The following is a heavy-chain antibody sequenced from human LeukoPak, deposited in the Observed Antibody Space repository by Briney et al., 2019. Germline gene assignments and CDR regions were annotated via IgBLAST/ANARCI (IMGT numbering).Heavy chain of an antibody. Sequence: PSETLSLTCTVSGGSVSSGNYYWSWIRQPPGKGLEWTGYISYSGSTNYNPSLKSRVTISVDTSKNRFSLRLSSVTAADTAVYYCARGGPSLGVDYWGQGTLVTVSS. D-gene: IGHD5/OR15-5a*01. J-gene: IGHJ4*02. CDR2: ISYSGST. CDR3: ARGGPSLGVDY. V-gene: IGHV4-61*01. CDR1: GGSVSSGNYY.